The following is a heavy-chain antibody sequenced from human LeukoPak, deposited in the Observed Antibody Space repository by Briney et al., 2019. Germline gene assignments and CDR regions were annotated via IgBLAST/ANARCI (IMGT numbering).Heavy chain of an antibody. CDR1: GFTFSSYS. D-gene: IGHD3-16*02. CDR2: ISSSSSYI. CDR3: ARGRRYDYVWGSYRYTFPYYFDY. Sequence: PGGSLRLSCAASGFTFSSYSMNWVRQAPGKGLEWVSSISSSSSYIYYADSVKGRFTISRDNAKNSLYLQINSLRAEDTAVYYCARGRRYDYVWGSYRYTFPYYFDYWGQGTLVTVSS. J-gene: IGHJ4*02. V-gene: IGHV3-21*01.